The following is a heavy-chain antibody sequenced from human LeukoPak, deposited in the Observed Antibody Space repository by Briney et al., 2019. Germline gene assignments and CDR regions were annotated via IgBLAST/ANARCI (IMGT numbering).Heavy chain of an antibody. D-gene: IGHD2-2*01. CDR2: ISSSSSYI. V-gene: IGHV3-21*01. Sequence: GGSLRLSCAASGFTFSSYTMNWVRQAPGKGLEWVSSISSSSSYIYYADSVKGRFTISRDNAKNSLYLQMNSLRAEDTAVYYCANHLACGSTSCPPFDSWGQGTLVTVSS. J-gene: IGHJ4*02. CDR3: ANHLACGSTSCPPFDS. CDR1: GFTFSSYT.